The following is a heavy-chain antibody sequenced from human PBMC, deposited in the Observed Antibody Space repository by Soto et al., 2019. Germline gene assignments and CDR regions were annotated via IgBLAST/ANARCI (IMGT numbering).Heavy chain of an antibody. Sequence: ASVKVSCKASGYTFTSYAMHWVRQAPGQRLEWMGWINAGNGNTKYSQKFQGRVTLTRDPSASTAYMELSSLRSEDTAVYYCARDQFVQYYDFWSGQDGYFSHWGQGTLVTVSS. J-gene: IGHJ4*02. D-gene: IGHD3-3*01. V-gene: IGHV1-3*01. CDR3: ARDQFVQYYDFWSGQDGYFSH. CDR1: GYTFTSYA. CDR2: INAGNGNT.